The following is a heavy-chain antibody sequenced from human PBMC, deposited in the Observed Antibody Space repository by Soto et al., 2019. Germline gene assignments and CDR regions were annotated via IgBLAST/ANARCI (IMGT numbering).Heavy chain of an antibody. V-gene: IGHV3-74*01. Sequence: EVHLVESGGGSVQPGGSLKLSCAGSGFAFSSYWIHWVRQVPGKGLVWVSRINGDGSTTSYADSVRGRFTISRDNAKDTPYLQMNSLRAEDTALYYCARVGQGRYDFDYWGQGTLVTVSS. CDR1: GFAFSSYW. J-gene: IGHJ4*02. CDR2: INGDGSTT. D-gene: IGHD3-9*01. CDR3: ARVGQGRYDFDY.